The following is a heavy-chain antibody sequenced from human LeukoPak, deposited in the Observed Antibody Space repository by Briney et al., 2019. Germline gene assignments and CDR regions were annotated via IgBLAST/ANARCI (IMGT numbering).Heavy chain of an antibody. V-gene: IGHV1-2*02. D-gene: IGHD3-22*01. Sequence: ASVKVSCKASGYTLTSYYMHWVRQAPGQGLEWMGWINPNTGDTSFAQKFQGRVTLTRDTSISTAYMELSRLKSDDTADYYCARLFNYYDNSGYYQYYFDYWGQGTLVTVSS. CDR1: GYTLTSYY. CDR2: INPNTGDT. J-gene: IGHJ4*02. CDR3: ARLFNYYDNSGYYQYYFDY.